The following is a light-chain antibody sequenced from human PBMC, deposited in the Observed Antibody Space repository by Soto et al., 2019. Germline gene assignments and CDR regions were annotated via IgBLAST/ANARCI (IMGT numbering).Light chain of an antibody. CDR2: AAS. Sequence: EIVLTQSPGTLSFTPGERATLSCRASQSVSSSYLVWHQQKPGQAPRLLMYAASRRATGIPDRFSGSGSGTDFTLTISRLEPEDFAVYYCQQYGSSPWTFGQGTRWIS. CDR3: QQYGSSPWT. J-gene: IGKJ1*01. V-gene: IGKV3-20*01. CDR1: QSVSSSY.